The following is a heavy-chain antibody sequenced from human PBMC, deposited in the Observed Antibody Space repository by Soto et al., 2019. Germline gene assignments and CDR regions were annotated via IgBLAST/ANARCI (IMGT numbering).Heavy chain of an antibody. J-gene: IGHJ4*02. CDR2: IYYSGNT. CDR1: GGSISSYY. CDR3: AGGVTSTLRGRRLDY. V-gene: IGHV4-59*01. Sequence: SATLCLTCSVSGGSISSYYGNWIRQTPGKGLEWIGYIYYSGNTNYNPSLKSRVTMSIDTSKNQISLQLSSVTTADTAVYYCAGGVTSTLRGRRLDYWGQGTLGTVSS. D-gene: IGHD2-21*02.